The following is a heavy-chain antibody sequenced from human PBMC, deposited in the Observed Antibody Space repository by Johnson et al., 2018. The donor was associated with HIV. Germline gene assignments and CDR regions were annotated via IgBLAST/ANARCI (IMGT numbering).Heavy chain of an antibody. CDR3: ARARYTSDWYLYDAFDL. J-gene: IGHJ3*01. V-gene: IGHV3-64*01. CDR2: VSSNGGKT. D-gene: IGHD6-13*01. Sequence: EVHLVESGGGLVQPGGSLRLSCADSGFTFSTYAMHWVRQAPGKGLEYVSGVSSNGGKTYYANSVKGRFTISRDNSKKTLYLQMGSLRTEDMAVYHCARARYTSDWYLYDAFDLWGQGTMVTVSS. CDR1: GFTFSTYA.